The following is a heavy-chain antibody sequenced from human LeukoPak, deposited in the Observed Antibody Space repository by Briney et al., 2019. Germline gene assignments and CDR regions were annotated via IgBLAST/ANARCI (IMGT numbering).Heavy chain of an antibody. Sequence: GASVKVSCKASGYTFTSYGISWVRQAPGLGLEWMGWINPKNGNTNYAQRLQGRVTITRDTSASTAYMELSSLRSEDTAVYYCARYWGSGAFDIWGQGTMVTVSS. V-gene: IGHV1-18*01. CDR1: GYTFTSYG. CDR3: ARYWGSGAFDI. J-gene: IGHJ3*02. D-gene: IGHD7-27*01. CDR2: INPKNGNT.